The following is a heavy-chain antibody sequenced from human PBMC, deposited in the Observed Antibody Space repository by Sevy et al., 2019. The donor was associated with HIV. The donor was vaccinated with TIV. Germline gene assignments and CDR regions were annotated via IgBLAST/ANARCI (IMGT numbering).Heavy chain of an antibody. J-gene: IGHJ5*02. CDR2: INPNSGGT. CDR3: ARDPTGAAAAMSWFDP. CDR1: GYTFTGYY. Sequence: ASVKVSCKASGYTFTGYYIHWVRQAPGQGLEWMGWINPNSGGTNSAQKFQGSVTMTRDTSISTAYMELSRLRSDDTAVYYCARDPTGAAAAMSWFDPWGQRTLVTVSS. D-gene: IGHD2-2*01. V-gene: IGHV1-2*02.